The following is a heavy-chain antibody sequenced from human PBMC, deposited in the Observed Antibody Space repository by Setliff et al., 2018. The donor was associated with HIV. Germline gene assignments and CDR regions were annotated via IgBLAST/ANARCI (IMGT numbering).Heavy chain of an antibody. CDR3: ARSGYSSSWYLDYYYYYGMDV. CDR2: INPNSGGT. D-gene: IGHD6-13*01. J-gene: IGHJ6*02. V-gene: IGHV1-2*02. CDR1: GYTFTGYY. Sequence: ALVKVSCKASGYTFTGYYMHWVRQAPGQGLEWMGWINPNSGGTNYAQKFQGRVTMTRDTSISTAYIELSRLRSDDTAVYYCARSGYSSSWYLDYYYYYGMDVWGQGTTVTVSS.